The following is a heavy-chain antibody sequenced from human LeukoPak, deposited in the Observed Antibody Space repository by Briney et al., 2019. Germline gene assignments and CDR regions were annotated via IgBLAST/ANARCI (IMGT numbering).Heavy chain of an antibody. Sequence: SETLSLTCAVYGGSFSGYYWSWIRQPPGKGLEWIGEINHSGSTNYNPSLKSRVTISVDTSKNQFSLKLSSVTAADTAVYYCARVNSGDGYNQIYFDYWGQGTLVTVSS. J-gene: IGHJ4*02. D-gene: IGHD5-24*01. CDR3: ARVNSGDGYNQIYFDY. V-gene: IGHV4-34*01. CDR1: GGSFSGYY. CDR2: INHSGST.